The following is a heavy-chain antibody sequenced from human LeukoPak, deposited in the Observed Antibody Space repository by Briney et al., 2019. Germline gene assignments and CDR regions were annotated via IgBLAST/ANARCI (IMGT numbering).Heavy chain of an antibody. J-gene: IGHJ2*01. CDR1: GFTFSSYA. CDR3: AKGRGARYFDL. Sequence: GGSLRLSCAASGFTFSSYAMSWVRQAPGKGLEWASGIGGSGGSTYYADSVKGRFTISRDNSKNTLYLQMNSLRAEDTAVYYCAKGRGARYFDLWGRGTLVTVSS. CDR2: IGGSGGST. V-gene: IGHV3-23*01. D-gene: IGHD3-10*01.